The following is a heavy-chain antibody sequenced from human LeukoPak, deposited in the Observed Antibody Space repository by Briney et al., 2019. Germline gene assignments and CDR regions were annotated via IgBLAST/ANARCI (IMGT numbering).Heavy chain of an antibody. CDR2: ISGSGGST. CDR1: GFTFSSYS. V-gene: IGHV3-23*01. Sequence: PGGSLRLSCAASGFTFSSYSMNWVRQAPGEGREGGSAISGSGGSTYYADSVKGRFTISRDNSNNTLYLQMNSLRAEDTAVYYCAKSREMWELLRQLPDYWGQGTLVTVSS. D-gene: IGHD1-26*01. CDR3: AKSREMWELLRQLPDY. J-gene: IGHJ4*02.